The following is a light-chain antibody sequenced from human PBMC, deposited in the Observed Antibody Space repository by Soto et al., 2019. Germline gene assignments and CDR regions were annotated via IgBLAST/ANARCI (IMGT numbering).Light chain of an antibody. J-gene: IGKJ3*01. CDR2: GAS. V-gene: IGKV3-20*01. CDR3: QQYGRT. CDR1: QSVSSSY. Sequence: IVLTQSPCTLSLSPGERATLSCRASQSVSSSYLAWYQQKPGQAPRLLIYGASSRATGIPDRFSGSGSGTDFTLTISRLEPEDFAVYYCQQYGRTFGPGTKVDIK.